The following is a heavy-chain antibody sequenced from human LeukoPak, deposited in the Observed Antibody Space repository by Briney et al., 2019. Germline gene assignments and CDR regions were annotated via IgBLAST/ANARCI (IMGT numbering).Heavy chain of an antibody. CDR2: INHRGST. CDR3: ARGLFTWNY. V-gene: IGHV4-34*01. D-gene: IGHD2-21*01. Sequence: SETLSLTCAVYGESSTDFYWSWIRQPPGKGLEWIGEINHRGSTNYNPSPTSRVTLSLDTSKSQFSLRLTSVTAADTAVYYCARGLFTWNYWGQGTLVTVSS. J-gene: IGHJ4*02. CDR1: GESSTDFY.